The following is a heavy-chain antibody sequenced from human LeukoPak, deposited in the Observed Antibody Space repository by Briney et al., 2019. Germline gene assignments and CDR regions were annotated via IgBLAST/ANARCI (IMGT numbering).Heavy chain of an antibody. J-gene: IGHJ4*02. D-gene: IGHD3-22*01. CDR2: IYYGGSKS. CDR3: AKDLTYYYDS. CDR1: GFTFSIYG. V-gene: IGHV3-30*18. Sequence: PGRSLRLSCAASGFTFSIYGMHWVRQAPGKGLEWVAVIYYGGSKSYYADSVKGRFTISRGNSKNTLYLQMNSLRAEDTAVYYCAKDLTYYYDSWGQGTLVTVSS.